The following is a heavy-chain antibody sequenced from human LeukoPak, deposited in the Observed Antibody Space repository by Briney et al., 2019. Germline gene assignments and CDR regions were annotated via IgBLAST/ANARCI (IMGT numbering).Heavy chain of an antibody. D-gene: IGHD2-21*02. J-gene: IGHJ4*02. CDR3: ARDLEPVVVTAKRGFDY. Sequence: ASLKVSCKASGYTFTSYGISWVRQAPGQGLEWMGWNSAYNGNTNYAQKLQGRVTMTTDTSTSTAYMELRSLRSDDTAVYYCARDLEPVVVTAKRGFDYWGQGTLVTVSS. V-gene: IGHV1-18*01. CDR1: GYTFTSYG. CDR2: NSAYNGNT.